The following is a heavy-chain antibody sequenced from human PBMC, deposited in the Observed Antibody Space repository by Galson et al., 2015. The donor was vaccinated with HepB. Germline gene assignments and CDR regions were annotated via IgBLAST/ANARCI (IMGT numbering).Heavy chain of an antibody. J-gene: IGHJ6*02. D-gene: IGHD3-10*02. CDR1: GFTFSSYS. CDR3: AKRRGRMFQFSNHYSYYAMDV. Sequence: SLRLSCAASGFTFSSYSMNWVRQAPGKGLEWVSYISSSSSTIYYTDYVKGRFTISRDNSKNTLFLQMNNVRAEDTAVYYCAKRRGRMFQFSNHYSYYAMDVWGQGTTVTVSS. V-gene: IGHV3-48*01. CDR2: ISSSSSTI.